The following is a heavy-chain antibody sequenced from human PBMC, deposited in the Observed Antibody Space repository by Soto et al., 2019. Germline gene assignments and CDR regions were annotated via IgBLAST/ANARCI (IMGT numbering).Heavy chain of an antibody. CDR3: VSAYNFYSMDV. Sequence: PSETLSLTCTVSGGSISSSSFYWGWVRQPPGKGLEWIGSVSHRGSTYYNPSLTSRVTISVDTSKNHFSLKLNSVTAADTACYYCVSAYNFYSMDVWGKGTPVTVSS. CDR1: GGSISSSSFY. CDR2: VSHRGST. V-gene: IGHV4-39*02. D-gene: IGHD3-16*01. J-gene: IGHJ6*03.